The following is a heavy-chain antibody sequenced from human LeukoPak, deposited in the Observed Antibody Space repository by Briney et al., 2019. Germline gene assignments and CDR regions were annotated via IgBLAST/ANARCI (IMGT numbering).Heavy chain of an antibody. J-gene: IGHJ4*02. CDR1: GGSISSGGYY. D-gene: IGHD5-18*01. V-gene: IGHV4-31*03. Sequence: SETLSLTCTVSGGSISSGGYYWGWIRQHPGKGLEWIGYVDYSGSTYYRPSLKSRVTGSVDTSTNQFSPKLSSVTAADTAVYYSARVSTAMSTTAFAYWGQGTLVTVSS. CDR2: VDYSGST. CDR3: ARVSTAMSTTAFAY.